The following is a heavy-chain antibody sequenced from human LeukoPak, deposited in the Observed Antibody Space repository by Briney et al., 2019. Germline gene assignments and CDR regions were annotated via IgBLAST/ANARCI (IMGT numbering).Heavy chain of an antibody. V-gene: IGHV3-7*03. D-gene: IGHD6-13*01. J-gene: IGHJ4*02. Sequence: GGSLRLSCAASGFTFTSYWMNWVRQAPGKGLEWVANIKQDGSEKYYVDSVKGRFTISRDNAKNSLYLQMNSLRAEDTAVYYCARDGQQLVLDYWGQGTLVTVSS. CDR2: IKQDGSEK. CDR3: ARDGQQLVLDY. CDR1: GFTFTSYW.